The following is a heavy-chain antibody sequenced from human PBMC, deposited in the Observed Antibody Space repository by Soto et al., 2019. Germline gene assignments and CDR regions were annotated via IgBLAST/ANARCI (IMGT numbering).Heavy chain of an antibody. Sequence: QVQLVESGGGVVQPGRSLRLSCAASGFTFSSYGMHWVRQAPGKGLERVAVIWYDGSNKYYADSVKGRFTISRDNSKNTLYLQMNSLRAEDTAVYYCARASISPYYYYYYMDVWGKGTTVTVSS. J-gene: IGHJ6*03. V-gene: IGHV3-33*01. CDR2: IWYDGSNK. CDR3: ARASISPYYYYYYMDV. CDR1: GFTFSSYG.